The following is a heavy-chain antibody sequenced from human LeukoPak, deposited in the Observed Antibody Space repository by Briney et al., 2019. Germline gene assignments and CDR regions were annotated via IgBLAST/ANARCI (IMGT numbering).Heavy chain of an antibody. J-gene: IGHJ4*02. Sequence: GGSLRLSCAASGFSFTNYWMSWVRQAPGKGLEWVANVKEDGTTRQYVDSVKGRFTISRDNAKNSLYLQMDSLGAEDTAVYYCVSQEVVPHWGQGTLVSVSS. CDR3: VSQEVVPH. CDR1: GFSFTNYW. V-gene: IGHV3-7*01. D-gene: IGHD2-15*01. CDR2: VKEDGTTR.